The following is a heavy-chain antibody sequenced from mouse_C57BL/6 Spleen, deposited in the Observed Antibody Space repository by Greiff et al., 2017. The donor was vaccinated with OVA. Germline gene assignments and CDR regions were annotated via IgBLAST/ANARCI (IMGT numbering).Heavy chain of an antibody. D-gene: IGHD1-1*01. CDR1: GYSITSGYD. J-gene: IGHJ2*01. V-gene: IGHV3-1*01. Sequence: EVQLQESGPGMVKPSQSLSLTCTVTGYSITSGYDWHWIRHFPGNKLEWMGYISYSGSTKYNPSLKSRISITHDTSKNHFFLKLNSVTTEDTATYYCARGTGYYGFDYWGQGTTLTVSS. CDR3: ARGTGYYGFDY. CDR2: ISYSGST.